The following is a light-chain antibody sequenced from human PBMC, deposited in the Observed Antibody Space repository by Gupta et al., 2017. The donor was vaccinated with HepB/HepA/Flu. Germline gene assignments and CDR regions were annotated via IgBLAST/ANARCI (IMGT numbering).Light chain of an antibody. Sequence: EIVLTQSPATLSLSPGERATLSCRDSQYISNYLAWYQQKPGQPPRLLIYDAPNRATGIPARFSGSGDGTDFTLTSSRLEAEDFAIYYCQQRSSSPTFGQGTKVEIK. V-gene: IGKV3-11*01. J-gene: IGKJ1*01. CDR1: QYISNY. CDR3: QQRSSSPT. CDR2: DAP.